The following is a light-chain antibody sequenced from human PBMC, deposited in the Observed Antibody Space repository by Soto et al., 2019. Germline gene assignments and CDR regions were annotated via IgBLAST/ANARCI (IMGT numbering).Light chain of an antibody. V-gene: IGKV3-20*01. CDR1: QSVRSNY. Sequence: EIVLTQSPGTLSLSPGERATRSCRASQSVRSNYLGWYQQKPGQAPRLLIYDASNRVTGIPARFRGSGSGTEFTLTISSLQPDDFATYYCQHYNSYSEAFGQGTKVDI. CDR2: DAS. CDR3: QHYNSYSEA. J-gene: IGKJ1*01.